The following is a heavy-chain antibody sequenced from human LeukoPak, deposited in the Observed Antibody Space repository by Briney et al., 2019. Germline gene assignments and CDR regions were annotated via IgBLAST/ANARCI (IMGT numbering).Heavy chain of an antibody. CDR1: GYTFTGYY. CDR2: INPNSGCT. CDR3: ARGGGSYYGHWFDP. Sequence: SVKVSCKASGYTFTGYYMHWVRQAPGQGLEWMGWINPNSGCTNYAQKFQGRVTITRDTSISTAYMEVSRLRSDDTAVYYCARGGGSYYGHWFDPWGQGTLVTVSS. V-gene: IGHV1-2*02. J-gene: IGHJ5*02. D-gene: IGHD1-26*01.